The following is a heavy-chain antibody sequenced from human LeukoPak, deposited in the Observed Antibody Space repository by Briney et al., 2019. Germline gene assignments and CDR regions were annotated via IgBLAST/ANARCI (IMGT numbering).Heavy chain of an antibody. D-gene: IGHD1-1*01. CDR1: GGSISSGGYY. CDR2: IYYSGST. V-gene: IGHV4-31*03. Sequence: SETLSLTCTVSGGSISSGGYYWSWIRQHPGKGLEWIGYIYYSGSTYYNPSLKSRVSTSVDTSKNQFSLKFTSMTAADTAVYYCARAHPVTSDWNQRVGSWFDPWGQGTLVTVSS. CDR3: ARAHPVTSDWNQRVGSWFDP. J-gene: IGHJ5*02.